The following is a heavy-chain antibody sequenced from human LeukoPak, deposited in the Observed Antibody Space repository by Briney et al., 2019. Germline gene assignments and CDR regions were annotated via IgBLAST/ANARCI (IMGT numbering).Heavy chain of an antibody. CDR3: AKPIAAAGTGDNWFDP. Sequence: GGSLRLSCVVSGFTLSSYAMSWVRQAPGKGLEWVSAIRGSGGSTYYADSVKGRFTISRDNSKNTLYLQMNSLRAEDTAVYYCAKPIAAAGTGDNWFDPWGQGTLVTVSS. CDR1: GFTLSSYA. V-gene: IGHV3-23*01. D-gene: IGHD6-13*01. J-gene: IGHJ5*02. CDR2: IRGSGGST.